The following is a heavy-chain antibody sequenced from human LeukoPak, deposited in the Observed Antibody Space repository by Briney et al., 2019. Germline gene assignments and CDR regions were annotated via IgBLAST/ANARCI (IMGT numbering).Heavy chain of an antibody. D-gene: IGHD6-19*01. V-gene: IGHV3-13*01. CDR1: GFTFIDYD. J-gene: IGHJ4*02. Sequence: QTGGSLRLSCAASGFTFIDYDMHWVRQVIGKGLEWVSAIGIRGDTHYSGSVKGRFTISRENAESSLYLQMNSLSAEDTAVYYCARGGIQVSGIDEFDYWGQGTLVTVSS. CDR2: IGIRGDT. CDR3: ARGGIQVSGIDEFDY.